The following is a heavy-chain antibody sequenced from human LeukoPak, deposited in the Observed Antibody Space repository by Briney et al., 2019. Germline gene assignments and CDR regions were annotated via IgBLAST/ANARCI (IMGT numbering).Heavy chain of an antibody. V-gene: IGHV1-18*01. CDR2: ISAYNGNT. Sequence: ASVKVSCKASGYTFTSYGISWVRQAPGQGLEWMGWISAYNGNTNYAQKFQGRVTMTRDTSISTAYMELSRLRSDDTAVYYCARSPRGITMIVVVNAFDIWGQGTMVTVSS. CDR1: GYTFTSYG. J-gene: IGHJ3*02. D-gene: IGHD3-22*01. CDR3: ARSPRGITMIVVVNAFDI.